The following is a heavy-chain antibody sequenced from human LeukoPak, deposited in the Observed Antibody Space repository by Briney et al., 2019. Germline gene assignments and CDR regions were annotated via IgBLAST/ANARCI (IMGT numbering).Heavy chain of an antibody. CDR1: GFTFSSYG. CDR3: AKSYSSASGSYSAGHFDY. J-gene: IGHJ4*02. CDR2: IRYDGSNT. D-gene: IGHD3-10*01. Sequence: GGSLRLSCAVSGFTFSSYGMHWVRQAPGKGLEWVAFIRYDGSNTYYADSVKGRFTISRDNSKNTLYLQMDTLRAEDTAVYYCAKSYSSASGSYSAGHFDYWGQGTLVTVSS. V-gene: IGHV3-30*02.